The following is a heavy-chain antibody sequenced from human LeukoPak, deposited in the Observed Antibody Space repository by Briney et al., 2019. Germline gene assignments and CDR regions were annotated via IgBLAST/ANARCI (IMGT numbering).Heavy chain of an antibody. CDR1: GYTFTTYQ. CDR2: ISAYTGHA. CDR3: AREGSSSWSGYFDL. V-gene: IGHV1-18*01. Sequence: ASVTVSCKASGYTFTTYQITAVRQAPGQRLEWVGWISAYTGHAKFAQNFQGRVTMTRDISTSTAYMELRSLRSDDTAVYYCAREGSSSWSGYFDLWGRGTLGTVSS. J-gene: IGHJ2*01. D-gene: IGHD6-13*01.